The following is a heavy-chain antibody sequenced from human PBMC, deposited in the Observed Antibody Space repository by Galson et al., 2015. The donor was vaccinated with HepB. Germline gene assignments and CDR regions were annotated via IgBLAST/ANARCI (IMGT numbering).Heavy chain of an antibody. CDR1: GYTFTTYW. V-gene: IGHV5-51*03. J-gene: IGHJ3*02. CDR2: IYPGDSDT. CDR3: ARSIAVAGSTRAFDI. D-gene: IGHD6-19*01. Sequence: QSGAEVKKPGESLKMSCEGSGYTFTTYWIAWVRQMPGKGLEWMGSIYPGDSDTRYSPSFQGQVTISADKSISTAYLQWSSLKASDTAMYYCARSIAVAGSTRAFDIWGQGTMVTVS.